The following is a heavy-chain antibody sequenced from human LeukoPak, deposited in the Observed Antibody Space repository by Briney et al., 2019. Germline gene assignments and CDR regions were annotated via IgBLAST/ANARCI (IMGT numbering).Heavy chain of an antibody. J-gene: IGHJ4*02. Sequence: SETLSLTCAVYGGPFSGYYWSWIRQPPGKGLEWIGEINHSGSTNYNPSLKSRVTISVDTSKNQFSLKLSSVTAADTAVYYCARSIAVAHDYWGQGTLVTVSS. D-gene: IGHD6-19*01. CDR3: ARSIAVAHDY. CDR2: INHSGST. V-gene: IGHV4-34*01. CDR1: GGPFSGYY.